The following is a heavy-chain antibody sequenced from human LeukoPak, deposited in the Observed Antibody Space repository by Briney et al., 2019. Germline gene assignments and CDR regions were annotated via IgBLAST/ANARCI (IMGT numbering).Heavy chain of an antibody. CDR2: IYYNGKT. CDR3: AWDSGTGVPSAGIVLGWFDP. J-gene: IGHJ5*02. CDR1: GFTVSSNY. V-gene: IGHV4-59*04. Sequence: GSLRLSCAASGFTVSSNYMSWVRQPPGKGLEWIGSIYYNGKTYYNPSLKSRLTISVDMSKSRFSLELTSVTAADTAFYYCAWDSGTGVPSAGIVLGWFDPWGQGTLVTVSS. D-gene: IGHD5/OR15-5a*01.